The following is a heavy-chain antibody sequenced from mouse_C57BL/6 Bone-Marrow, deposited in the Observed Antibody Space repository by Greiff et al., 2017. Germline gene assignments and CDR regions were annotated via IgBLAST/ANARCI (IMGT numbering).Heavy chain of an antibody. CDR3: VKAVRRYYAMDY. J-gene: IGHJ4*01. CDR1: GFTFSSYT. Sequence: EVMLVESGGGLVKPGGSLKLSCAASGFTFSSYTMSWVRQTPEKRLEWVATISGGGGNTYYPDSVKGRFTISRDNSQNILYLQMNTLRAEDSATYYCVKAVRRYYAMDYWGQGTSVTVSS. V-gene: IGHV5-9*01. D-gene: IGHD3-3*01. CDR2: ISGGGGNT.